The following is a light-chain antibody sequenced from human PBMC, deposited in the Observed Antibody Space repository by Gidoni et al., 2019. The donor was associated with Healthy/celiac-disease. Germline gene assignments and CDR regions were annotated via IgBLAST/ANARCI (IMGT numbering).Light chain of an antibody. CDR1: QSVYSNY. CDR2: GAS. J-gene: IGKJ2*01. CDR3: QQYGGSPAAYT. Sequence: EIVLTQSPRTLSLSPEDRATPSCRASQSVYSNYLAWYQQRPGQSPRLLIYGASNRATGIPERFSGSGSGTDFTLSISRLEPEDFGVYYCQQYGGSPAAYTFGQGTKLEIK. V-gene: IGKV3-20*01.